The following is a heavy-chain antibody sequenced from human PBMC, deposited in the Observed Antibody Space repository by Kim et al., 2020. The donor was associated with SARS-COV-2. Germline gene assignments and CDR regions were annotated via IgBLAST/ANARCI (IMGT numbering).Heavy chain of an antibody. J-gene: IGHJ4*02. Sequence: GGSLRLSCAASGFTFSDHYMDWVRQAPGKGLEWVARSRNKVNSYTTDYAASVKGRFIISRDDSKNSLYLQMNSLKTEDTAVYYCARKLLRTGGFDHWAQGTLVTVSS. CDR3: ARKLLRTGGFDH. CDR1: GFTFSDHY. CDR2: SRNKVNSYTT. V-gene: IGHV3-72*01. D-gene: IGHD3-16*01.